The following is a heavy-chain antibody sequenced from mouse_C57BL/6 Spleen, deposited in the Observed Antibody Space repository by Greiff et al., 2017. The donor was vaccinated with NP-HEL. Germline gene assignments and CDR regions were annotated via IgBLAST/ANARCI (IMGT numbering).Heavy chain of an antibody. J-gene: IGHJ2*01. Sequence: VQLQQSGAELVRPGTLVKVSCKASGYAFTNYLIEWVKQRPGQGLEWIGVINPGSGGTNYNEKFKGKATLTADKSSSTAYMQLSSLTSEDPAVYFCARSDDGYYGGYYFDYWGQGTTLTVSS. D-gene: IGHD2-3*01. CDR3: ARSDDGYYGGYYFDY. CDR1: GYAFTNYL. V-gene: IGHV1-54*01. CDR2: INPGSGGT.